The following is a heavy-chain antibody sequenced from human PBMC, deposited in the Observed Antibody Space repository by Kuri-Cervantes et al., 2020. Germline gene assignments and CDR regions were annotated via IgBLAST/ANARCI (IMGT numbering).Heavy chain of an antibody. J-gene: IGHJ4*02. D-gene: IGHD3-3*01. CDR2: FIAYNGNT. CDR1: GGTFSSYA. Sequence: ASVKVSCKASGGTFSSYAISWVRQAPGQGLEWLGGFIAYNGNTNYAQKLQGRVTMTTDTSTSTAYMELRSPRSDDTAVYYCARDRIFGVVITDYWGQGILVTVSS. CDR3: ARDRIFGVVITDY. V-gene: IGHV1-18*01.